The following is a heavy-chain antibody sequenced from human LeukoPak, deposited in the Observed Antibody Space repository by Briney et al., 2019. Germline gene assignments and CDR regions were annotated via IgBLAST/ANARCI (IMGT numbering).Heavy chain of an antibody. CDR2: INHSGST. CDR1: GGSFSGYY. CDR3: ARDRSYYYDSRGYYRTFDY. V-gene: IGHV4-34*01. D-gene: IGHD3-22*01. Sequence: SETLSLTCAVYGGSFSGYYWSWIRQPPGKGLEWIGEINHSGSTNYNPSLKSRVTISVDTSKNQFSLKLSSVTAADTAVYYCARDRSYYYDSRGYYRTFDYWGQGTLVTVSS. J-gene: IGHJ4*02.